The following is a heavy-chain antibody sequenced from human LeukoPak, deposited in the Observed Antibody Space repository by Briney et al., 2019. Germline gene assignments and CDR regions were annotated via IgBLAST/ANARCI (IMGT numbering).Heavy chain of an antibody. D-gene: IGHD4-17*01. CDR2: ISGSGGST. Sequence: GGSLRLSCVASGFTFSNFVMSWVRQAPGKGPEWVSAISGSGGSTYYADSVKGRFTISRDNSKNTLYLQMNSLRAEDTAVYYCARKGPVTTLLYWGQGTLVTVSS. CDR3: ARKGPVTTLLY. V-gene: IGHV3-23*01. J-gene: IGHJ4*02. CDR1: GFTFSNFV.